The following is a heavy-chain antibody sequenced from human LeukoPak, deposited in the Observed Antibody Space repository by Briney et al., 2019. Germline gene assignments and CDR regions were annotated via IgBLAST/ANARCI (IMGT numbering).Heavy chain of an antibody. V-gene: IGHV4-39*07. Sequence: PSETLSLTCTVSGGSISSSGYYWGWIRQPPGKGLEWIGSIYHSGTTYYNPSLKSRVTISVDTSKNQFSLKLSSVTAADTAVYYCARGSGWSYYFDYWGQGTLVTVSS. CDR3: ARGSGWSYYFDY. D-gene: IGHD6-19*01. J-gene: IGHJ4*02. CDR2: IYHSGTT. CDR1: GGSISSSGYY.